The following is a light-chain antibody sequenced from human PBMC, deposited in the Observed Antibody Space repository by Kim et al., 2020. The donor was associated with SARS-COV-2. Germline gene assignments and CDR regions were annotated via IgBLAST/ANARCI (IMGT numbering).Light chain of an antibody. CDR2: NDI. J-gene: IGLJ3*02. V-gene: IGLV1-44*01. CDR3: ATWDVTLNGWV. CDR1: SSNVGRHF. Sequence: GQGVTISCSASSSNVGRHFVNWYQHLPGTAPKVFIYNDIQRPSGVPDRFSGSRSGTSASLAISGLQSEDEADYYCATWDVTLNGWVFGGGTQLTVL.